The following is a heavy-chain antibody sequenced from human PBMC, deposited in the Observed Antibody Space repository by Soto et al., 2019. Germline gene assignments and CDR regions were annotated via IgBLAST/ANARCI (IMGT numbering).Heavy chain of an antibody. J-gene: IGHJ5*02. CDR2: INPNSGGT. Sequence: ASVKVCCKASGYTFTGYYMHWVRQAPGQGLEWMGWINPNSGGTNYAQKFQGRVTMTRDTSISPAYMELSRLRSDDTAVYYCPRTRIPSSWYFRWFDPWGQGTLVTVSS. CDR3: PRTRIPSSWYFRWFDP. D-gene: IGHD6-13*01. CDR1: GYTFTGYY. V-gene: IGHV1-2*02.